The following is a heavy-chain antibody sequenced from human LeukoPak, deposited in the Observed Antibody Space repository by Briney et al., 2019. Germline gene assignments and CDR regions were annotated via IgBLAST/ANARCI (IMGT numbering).Heavy chain of an antibody. CDR2: INHSGST. V-gene: IGHV4-34*01. CDR1: GGSFSGCY. Sequence: SETLSLTCAVYGGSFSGCYWSWNRQPPGKGLEWIGEINHSGSTNYNPSLKSRVTISVDTSKNQFSLKLSSVTAADTAVYYCARVHWYPYSSGWLYFDYWGQGTLVTVSS. D-gene: IGHD6-19*01. CDR3: ARVHWYPYSSGWLYFDY. J-gene: IGHJ4*02.